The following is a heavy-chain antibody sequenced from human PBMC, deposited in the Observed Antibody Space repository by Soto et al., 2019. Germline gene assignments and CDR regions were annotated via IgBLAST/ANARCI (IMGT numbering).Heavy chain of an antibody. CDR2: IHYSGDI. Sequence: QVQLQESGPGLVKPSGTLSLTCAVSGDSMTSSDWWSWVRQAPGKGLEWIGEIHYSGDINYDPSLRSRVTISVDRSKNQFSLNLSSLTAADTAVYFCVCNGYYSLEYWGQGTLVIVSP. CDR1: GDSMTSSDW. CDR3: VCNGYYSLEY. D-gene: IGHD3-22*01. J-gene: IGHJ4*02. V-gene: IGHV4-4*02.